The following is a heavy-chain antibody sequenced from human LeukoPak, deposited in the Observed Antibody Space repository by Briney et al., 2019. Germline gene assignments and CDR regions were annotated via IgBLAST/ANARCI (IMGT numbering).Heavy chain of an antibody. Sequence: SETLSLTCTVSGGSISSYYWSWIRQPPGKGLEWIGYIYYSGSTNYNPSLKSRVTISVDTSKNQFSLKLSSVTAADTAVYYCARQEYSSSHPDYWGQGTLVTVSS. CDR1: GGSISSYY. D-gene: IGHD6-6*01. CDR2: IYYSGST. CDR3: ARQEYSSSHPDY. V-gene: IGHV4-59*01. J-gene: IGHJ4*02.